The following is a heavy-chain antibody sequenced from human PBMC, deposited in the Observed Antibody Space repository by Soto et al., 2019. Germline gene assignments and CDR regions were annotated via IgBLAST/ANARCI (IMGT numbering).Heavy chain of an antibody. V-gene: IGHV2-26*01. Sequence: QVTLKESGPVLVKTKETLTLTCTVSGFSLSNARMSVTWIRQPPGKALEWLAHIFSNDEKSYSTSLKSKLTTSQDTTKSQVVLTMTNMDPVDTATYYCARHGRGVGSRPLDYWGQGTLVTVSS. CDR3: ARHGRGVGSRPLDY. J-gene: IGHJ4*02. CDR1: GFSLSNARMS. D-gene: IGHD1-26*01. CDR2: IFSNDEK.